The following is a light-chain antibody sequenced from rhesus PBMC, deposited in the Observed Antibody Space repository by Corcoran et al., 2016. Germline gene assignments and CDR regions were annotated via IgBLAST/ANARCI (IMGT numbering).Light chain of an antibody. CDR3: MQSTKDPWT. CDR2: KVT. CDR1: QSLLHSNGNTY. J-gene: IGKJ1*01. V-gene: IGKV2S3*01. Sequence: DIVMTQTPLALPVTPGEPASISCRSSQSLLHSNGNTYLHWYLQKPGQSPRLLIYKVTNRESGVPDRFRGSGSGTDFTLKISRVEPDDVGVYYCMQSTKDPWTFGQGTQVEIK.